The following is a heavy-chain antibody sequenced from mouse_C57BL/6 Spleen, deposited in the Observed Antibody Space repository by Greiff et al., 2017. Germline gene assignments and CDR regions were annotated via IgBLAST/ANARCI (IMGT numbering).Heavy chain of an antibody. CDR3: ARVRNYGYAMDY. V-gene: IGHV1-64*01. D-gene: IGHD1-1*01. CDR2: IHPNSGST. CDR1: GYTFTSYW. Sequence: QVQLQQPGAELVKPGASVKLSCKASGYTFTSYWMHWVKQRPGQGLEWIGMIHPNSGSTNYNEKFKSKATLTVDKSSSTAYMQLSSLTSEDSAVYDCARVRNYGYAMDYWGQGTSVTVSS. J-gene: IGHJ4*01.